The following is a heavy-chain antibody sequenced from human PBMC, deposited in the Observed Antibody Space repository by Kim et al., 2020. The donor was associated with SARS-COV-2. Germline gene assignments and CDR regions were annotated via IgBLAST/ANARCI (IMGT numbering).Heavy chain of an antibody. CDR2: IYSSGST. CDR3: ARHVRPTKGVDY. V-gene: IGHV4-39*01. J-gene: IGHJ4*02. D-gene: IGHD2-8*01. Sequence: SETLSLTCTVSGASISSSSYYWGWIRQPPGKGLEWIGSIYSSGSTYYNPSLKSRVTISVDTSKNQFSLKLSSVTAADTAVYFCARHVRPTKGVDYWGQGTLVTVSS. CDR1: GASISSSSYY.